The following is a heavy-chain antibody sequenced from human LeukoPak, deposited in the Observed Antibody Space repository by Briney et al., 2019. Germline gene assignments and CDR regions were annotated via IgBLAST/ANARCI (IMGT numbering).Heavy chain of an antibody. CDR1: GFTLSSYA. CDR2: IIDRGDIT. J-gene: IGHJ6*03. V-gene: IGHV3-23*01. CDR3: AKLGGQEVYNYYVGV. Sequence: GGSLRLSCEASGFTLSSYARGWVRQAPGKGLEWVSGIIDRGDITYYANSVKGRFTISRDNSNNTLYMQMNSLRAEDTAVYYCAKLGGQEVYNYYVGVWGKGTTVAVSS. D-gene: IGHD3-16*01.